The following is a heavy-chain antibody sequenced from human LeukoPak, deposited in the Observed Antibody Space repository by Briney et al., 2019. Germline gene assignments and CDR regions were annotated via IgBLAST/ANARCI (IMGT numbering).Heavy chain of an antibody. D-gene: IGHD2-2*01. V-gene: IGHV4-38-2*01. CDR3: ARRPIVVVPAAKISYYYYYMDV. Sequence: PSETLSLTCAVSGYSITSGSYWDWIRQPPGKGLEWIGTIYHSGSTNYNPSLKSRVTISVDTSKNQFSLKLSSVTAADTAVYYCARRPIVVVPAAKISYYYYYMDVWGKGTTVTVSS. J-gene: IGHJ6*03. CDR2: IYHSGST. CDR1: GYSITSGSY.